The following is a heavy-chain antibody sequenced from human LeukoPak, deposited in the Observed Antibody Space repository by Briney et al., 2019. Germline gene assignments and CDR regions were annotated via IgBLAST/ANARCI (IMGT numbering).Heavy chain of an antibody. CDR3: AKDMEVGFGSGSYYNPGFDY. CDR2: IKQDGSQK. Sequence: PGGSLRLSCTASRFTFSSYWMNWVRQAPGKGLEWVANIKQDGSQKYYVDSVKGRFTISRDNSKNTLYLQMNRLRAEDTAVYYCAKDMEVGFGSGSYYNPGFDYWGQGTLVTVSS. V-gene: IGHV3-7*03. D-gene: IGHD3-10*01. CDR1: RFTFSSYW. J-gene: IGHJ4*02.